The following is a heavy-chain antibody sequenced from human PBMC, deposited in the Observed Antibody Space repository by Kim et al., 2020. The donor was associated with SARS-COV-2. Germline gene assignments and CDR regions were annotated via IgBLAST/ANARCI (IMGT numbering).Heavy chain of an antibody. CDR1: GGSVSSGSYY. D-gene: IGHD3-10*01. V-gene: IGHV4-61*01. Sequence: SETLSLTCTVSGGSVSSGSYYWSWIRQPPGKGLEWIGYIYYSGSTNYNPSLKSRVTISVDTSKNQFSLKLSSVTAADTAVYYCARGVLLWFGELSGYFDYWGQGTLVTVSS. CDR2: IYYSGST. CDR3: ARGVLLWFGELSGYFDY. J-gene: IGHJ4*02.